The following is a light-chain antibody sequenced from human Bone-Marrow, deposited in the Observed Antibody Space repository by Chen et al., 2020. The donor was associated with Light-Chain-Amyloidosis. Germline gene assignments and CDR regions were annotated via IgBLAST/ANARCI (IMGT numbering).Light chain of an antibody. CDR1: SNDIGSYDL. V-gene: IGLV2-23*02. Sequence: QSALTQPASVSGSPGQSITLSCTGTSNDIGSYDLISWYQQHPGKAPRVIIYDVNKRPSGVSNRFSGSKSGNTASLPISGLQAEDEANDYCCSHAGSFNWVFGGGTKVTVL. CDR2: DVN. CDR3: CSHAGSFNWV. J-gene: IGLJ3*02.